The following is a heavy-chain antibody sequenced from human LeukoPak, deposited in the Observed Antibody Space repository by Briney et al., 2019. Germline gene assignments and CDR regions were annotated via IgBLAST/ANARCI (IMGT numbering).Heavy chain of an antibody. CDR3: ARDPYGGMDV. D-gene: IGHD2-21*01. CDR1: GFTFSSYE. J-gene: IGHJ6*04. CDR2: ISSSGSTI. V-gene: IGHV3-48*03. Sequence: PGGSLRLSCAASGFTFSSYEMNWVRQAPGKGLEWVSYISSSGSTIYYADSVKGRFTISRDNAKNSLYLQMNSLRAKDTAVYYCARDPYGGMDVWGKGTTVTVSS.